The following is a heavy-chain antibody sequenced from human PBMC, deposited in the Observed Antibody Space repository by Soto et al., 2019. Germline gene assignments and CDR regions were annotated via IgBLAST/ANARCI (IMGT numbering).Heavy chain of an antibody. J-gene: IGHJ5*02. V-gene: IGHV4-30-4*01. D-gene: IGHD5-18*01. CDR3: ARASDTAMANLFDP. CDR2: IYYSGST. Sequence: SETLSLTCTVSGGSISSCDYYWSWIRQPPGKGLEWIGYIYYSGSTYYNPSLKSRVTISVDTSKNQFSLKLSSVTAADTAVYYCARASDTAMANLFDPWGQGTLVTVS. CDR1: GGSISSCDYY.